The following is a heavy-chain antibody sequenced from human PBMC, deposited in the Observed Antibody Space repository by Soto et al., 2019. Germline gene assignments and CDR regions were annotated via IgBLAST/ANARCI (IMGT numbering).Heavy chain of an antibody. J-gene: IGHJ6*02. CDR3: ARHRTGRYYYYYGMDV. V-gene: IGHV4-39*01. D-gene: IGHD3-9*01. CDR1: GGSISSSSYY. CDR2: IYYSGST. Sequence: PXATLSLTCTVSGGSISSSSYYWGWIRQPPGKGLEWIGSIYYSGSTYYNPSLKSRVTISVDTSKNQFSLKLSSVTAADTAVYYCARHRTGRYYYYYGMDVWGQGTTVTVSS.